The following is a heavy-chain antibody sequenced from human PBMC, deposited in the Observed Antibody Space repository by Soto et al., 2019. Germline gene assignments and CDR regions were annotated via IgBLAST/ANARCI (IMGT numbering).Heavy chain of an antibody. CDR1: GFTVSNFC. J-gene: IGHJ4*02. CDR3: ASGTSFDH. V-gene: IGHV3-30*03. Sequence: QVQLLESGGDVVQPGSSLRLSCAASGFTVSNFCMQWVRQAPGKGLEWVAYVSYDAANKYYADSVRGRFTISRDNSENTLHLQMEGLSGADSALYFCASGTSFDHWGQGTPVSVSS. CDR2: VSYDAANK.